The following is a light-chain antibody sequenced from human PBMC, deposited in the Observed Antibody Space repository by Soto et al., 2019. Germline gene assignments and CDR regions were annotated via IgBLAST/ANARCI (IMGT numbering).Light chain of an antibody. CDR2: AAS. J-gene: IGKJ1*01. V-gene: IGKV1-39*01. CDR1: QGISSW. Sequence: DIHITHSPNNGCRFXIARVTIAXXASQGISSWLAWYQQKPGKAPKLLIYAASSLQSGVPSRFSGSGSGTDFTLTISSLQPEDFATYYCQQSYSTPPTFGQGTKVDIK. CDR3: QQSYSTPPT.